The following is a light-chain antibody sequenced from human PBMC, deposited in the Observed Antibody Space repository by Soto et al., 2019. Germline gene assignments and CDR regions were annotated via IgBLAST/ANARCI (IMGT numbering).Light chain of an antibody. CDR2: GAS. V-gene: IGKV1-12*01. CDR3: QQANDFPHA. J-gene: IGKJ4*01. Sequence: DIQMTQSPSSVSASVGDRVTITCRASEDISSWLAWYQQKPGEAPKLLIYGASNLQSGVPSRFSGSGAGTEFTLTISSLQPEDFATYYCQQANDFPHAFGGGTKVDIK. CDR1: EDISSW.